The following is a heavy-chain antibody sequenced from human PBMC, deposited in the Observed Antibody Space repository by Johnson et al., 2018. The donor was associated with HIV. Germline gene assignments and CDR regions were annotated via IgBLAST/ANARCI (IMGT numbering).Heavy chain of an antibody. D-gene: IGHD6-6*01. Sequence: QEQLVESGGGLVKPGGSLRLSCAASGFTFSDYYMSWIRQAPWKGLEWVSYISSSGSTIYYADSVKGRFTISRDNAKNSLYLQMNSLRAEDTAVYYCAKDPYKYSSSSYAFDIWGQGTMVTVSS. J-gene: IGHJ3*02. V-gene: IGHV3-11*04. CDR2: ISSSGSTI. CDR3: AKDPYKYSSSSYAFDI. CDR1: GFTFSDYY.